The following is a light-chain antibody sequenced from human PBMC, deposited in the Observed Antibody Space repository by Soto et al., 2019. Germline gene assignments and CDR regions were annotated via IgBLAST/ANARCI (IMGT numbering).Light chain of an antibody. Sequence: DIQMTQSPSSLSASLGDRGSISCLSAQSISTYLNWYQQKPGTAPRLLIYSASSVETGVPPRFSGSGSGRDFTLTISSLRPEDIATYFCQQSYTSPPWTFGPGTKVDIK. CDR2: SAS. V-gene: IGKV1-39*01. CDR3: QQSYTSPPWT. CDR1: QSISTY. J-gene: IGKJ1*01.